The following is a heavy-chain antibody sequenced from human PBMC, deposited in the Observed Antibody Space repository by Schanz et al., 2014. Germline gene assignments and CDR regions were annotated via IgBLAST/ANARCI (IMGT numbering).Heavy chain of an antibody. D-gene: IGHD4-17*01. Sequence: QVQLQESGPGLVKPSGTLSLTCAVSGGSISSSDWWSWVRQPPGKGLEWIGEIYHSGSTNYNPSLKSRVTISLDTSKNQFSLNLSSATAADTAVYYCARDRGHGDLPGDIWGQGTMVTVSS. V-gene: IGHV4-4*02. J-gene: IGHJ3*02. CDR3: ARDRGHGDLPGDI. CDR1: GGSISSSDW. CDR2: IYHSGST.